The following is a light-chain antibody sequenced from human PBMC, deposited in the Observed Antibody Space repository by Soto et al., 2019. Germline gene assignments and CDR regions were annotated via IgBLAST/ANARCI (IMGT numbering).Light chain of an antibody. CDR2: GAS. V-gene: IGKV3-15*01. Sequence: EIVMTQSPATLSVSPGERATLSCRASQSVRGNLAWYQQKPGQSPRLLIYGASYRATGIPARFSGSGSGTEFTLTISSLQSEDFAVYYCQQYNNWPFITFGQGTRREIK. J-gene: IGKJ5*01. CDR3: QQYNNWPFIT. CDR1: QSVRGN.